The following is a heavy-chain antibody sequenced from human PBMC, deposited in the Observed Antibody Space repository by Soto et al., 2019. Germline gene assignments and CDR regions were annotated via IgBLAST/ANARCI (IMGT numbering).Heavy chain of an antibody. J-gene: IGHJ6*02. CDR2: INHSGST. Sequence: PSDTLSLTCAVYGGSFSGYYWSWIRQPPGKGLEWIGEINHSGSTNYNPSLKSRVAISVDTSKNQFSLKLSSVTAADTAVYYCARRSRIRRIAAAALSDYYYYYGMDVWGQGTTVTVSS. CDR3: ARRSRIRRIAAAALSDYYYYYGMDV. D-gene: IGHD6-13*01. V-gene: IGHV4-34*01. CDR1: GGSFSGYY.